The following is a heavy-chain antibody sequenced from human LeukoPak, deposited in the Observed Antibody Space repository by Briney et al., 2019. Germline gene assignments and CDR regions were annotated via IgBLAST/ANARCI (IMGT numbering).Heavy chain of an antibody. V-gene: IGHV3-74*01. CDR1: GFTFSSNW. Sequence: GGSLRLSCAASGFTFSSNWMHWVRQAPGKGLVWVSRINEDGSTTNYADSVKGRSTIFRDNAKNTLYLQMNSLRAEDTAVYYCVRDLGGRSGHWGQGTLVAVSS. J-gene: IGHJ4*02. D-gene: IGHD1-26*01. CDR2: INEDGSTT. CDR3: VRDLGGRSGH.